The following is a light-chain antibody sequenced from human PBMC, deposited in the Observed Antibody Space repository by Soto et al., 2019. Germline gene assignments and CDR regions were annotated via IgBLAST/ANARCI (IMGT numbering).Light chain of an antibody. CDR2: EVS. V-gene: IGLV2-14*01. J-gene: IGLJ3*02. Sequence: QSVLTQPASVSGSPGQSITISCTGTSSDVGGYNYVSWYQQLPGKAPKVMIYEVSNRPSGVSNRFSGSKSGNTASLAISGLQAEDEADYYCSSYTSSSTWVFGGGTKVIVL. CDR3: SSYTSSSTWV. CDR1: SSDVGGYNY.